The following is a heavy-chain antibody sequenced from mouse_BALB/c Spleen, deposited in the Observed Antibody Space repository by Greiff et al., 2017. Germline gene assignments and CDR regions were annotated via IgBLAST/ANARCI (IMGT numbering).Heavy chain of an antibody. D-gene: IGHD2-1*01. J-gene: IGHJ3*01. CDR3: AKHKGRGNYAWFAY. CDR1: GFAFSSYD. V-gene: IGHV5-12-1*01. Sequence: EVQLVESGGGLVKPGGSLKLSCAASGFAFSSYDMSWVRQTPEKRLEWVAYISSGGGSTYYPDTVKGRFTISRDNAKNTLYLQMSSLKSEDTAMYYCAKHKGRGNYAWFAYWGQGTLVTVSA. CDR2: ISSGGGST.